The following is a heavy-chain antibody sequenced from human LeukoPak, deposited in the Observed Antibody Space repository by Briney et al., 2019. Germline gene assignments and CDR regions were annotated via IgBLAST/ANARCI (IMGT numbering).Heavy chain of an antibody. Sequence: GGSLRLSCAASGFTFSSYWMTWVRQAPGKGLEWVANIKQDGSEDRYVDSVKGRFTISRDNAKISLYLQMNSLRAEDTAVYYCARHPDHWFDPWGQGTLVTVSS. J-gene: IGHJ5*02. CDR3: ARHPDHWFDP. CDR2: IKQDGSED. V-gene: IGHV3-7*01. CDR1: GFTFSSYW.